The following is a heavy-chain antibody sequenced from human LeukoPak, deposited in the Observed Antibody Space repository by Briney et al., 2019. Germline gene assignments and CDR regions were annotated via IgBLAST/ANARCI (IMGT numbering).Heavy chain of an antibody. J-gene: IGHJ4*02. V-gene: IGHV3-11*05. D-gene: IGHD2-8*01. CDR2: ISSSSSYI. CDR3: AKAIYLRLNGSAYFDY. CDR1: GFTFRDYY. Sequence: GGSLRLSCVASGFTFRDYYMSWIRRAPGKGLEWVSYISSSSSYIDYADSVKGRFTISRDNAKNSLHLQMKSLRAEDTAVYYCAKAIYLRLNGSAYFDYWGQGTLVTVSS.